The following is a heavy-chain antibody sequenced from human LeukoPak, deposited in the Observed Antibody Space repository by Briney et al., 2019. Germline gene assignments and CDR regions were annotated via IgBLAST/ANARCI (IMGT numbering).Heavy chain of an antibody. J-gene: IGHJ4*02. CDR1: GFTFSSHA. V-gene: IGHV3-23*01. Sequence: QTGGSLRLSCAASGFTFSSHAMSWVRQAPGKGLEWVSAISGSGGSTYYADSVKGRFTISRDNAKNTLYLQMNSLRVEDTAVYYCARGAAPQGYWGQGTLVTVSS. CDR2: ISGSGGST. CDR3: ARGAAPQGY. D-gene: IGHD2-15*01.